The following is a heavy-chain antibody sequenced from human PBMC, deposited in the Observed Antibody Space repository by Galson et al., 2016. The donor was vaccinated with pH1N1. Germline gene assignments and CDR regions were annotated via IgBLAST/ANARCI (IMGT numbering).Heavy chain of an antibody. D-gene: IGHD4-17*01. J-gene: IGHJ4*02. CDR1: GYTFTTSY. CDR3: ATPMDYGDYVLNY. CDR2: IDPSGGGT. V-gene: IGHV1-46*01. Sequence: SVKVSCKASGYTFTTSYIHWVRQAPGEGLEWMGVIDPSGGGTTYAQKFQARVTMTRDNSKNTLYLQMDSLRAEDTAVYYCATPMDYGDYVLNYWGQGTLVTVSS.